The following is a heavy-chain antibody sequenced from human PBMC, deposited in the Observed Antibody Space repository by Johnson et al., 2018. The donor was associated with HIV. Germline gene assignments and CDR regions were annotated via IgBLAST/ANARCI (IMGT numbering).Heavy chain of an antibody. CDR2: IWDDGSNK. CDR1: GFTFGSYG. J-gene: IGHJ3*02. V-gene: IGHV3-33*08. D-gene: IGHD1-1*01. Sequence: QVQLVESGGGLVQPGGSLRLSCAASGFTFGSYGMHWVRQAPGKGLEWVAVIWDDGSNKNYSDSVKGRFTISRDNSKNTLYLQMNSLRAEDTAVYYCATSTASDAFDIWGQGTMVTVSS. CDR3: ATSTASDAFDI.